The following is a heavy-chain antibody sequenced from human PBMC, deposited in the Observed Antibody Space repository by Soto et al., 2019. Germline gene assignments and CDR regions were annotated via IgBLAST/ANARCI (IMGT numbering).Heavy chain of an antibody. CDR3: AKDINYYGSGSYYNY. J-gene: IGHJ4*02. Sequence: EVQLLESGGALVQPGGSLRLSCAASGFTFSSYAMSWVRQAPGKGLEWVSGISGSDGRTYYVDSVKGRFTISRDNSKNTRYLQMDSLRAEDTAVYYCAKDINYYGSGSYYNYWGQGTLVTVSS. CDR2: ISGSDGRT. D-gene: IGHD3-10*01. CDR1: GFTFSSYA. V-gene: IGHV3-23*01.